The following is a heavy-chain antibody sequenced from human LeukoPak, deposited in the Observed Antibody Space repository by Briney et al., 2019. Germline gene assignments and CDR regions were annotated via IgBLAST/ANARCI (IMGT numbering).Heavy chain of an antibody. V-gene: IGHV1-2*02. CDR3: ARDGAVAGTAYPEY. CDR1: AYTFTGDY. CDR2: INRNSGGT. J-gene: IGHJ4*02. D-gene: IGHD6-19*01. Sequence: GASVKVSRKASAYTFTGDYIHWVRQAHGQGLEWMGCINRNSGGTKYAQKFQGRVTMTRDTSISTAYMELSSLTSDYAALYYCARDGAVAGTAYPEYWGEGTLVTVSS.